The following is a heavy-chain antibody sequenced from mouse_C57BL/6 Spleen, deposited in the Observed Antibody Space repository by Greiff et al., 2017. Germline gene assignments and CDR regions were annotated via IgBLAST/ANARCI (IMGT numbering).Heavy chain of an antibody. D-gene: IGHD2-2*01. CDR1: GYSITSGYY. Sequence: EVKVEESGPGLVKPSQSLSLTCSVTGYSITSGYYWNWIRQFPGNKLEWMGYISYDGSNNYNPSLKNRISITRDTSKNQFFLKLNSVTTEDTATYYCARESLVTPHYFDYWGQGTTLTVSS. J-gene: IGHJ2*01. V-gene: IGHV3-6*01. CDR3: ARESLVTPHYFDY. CDR2: ISYDGSN.